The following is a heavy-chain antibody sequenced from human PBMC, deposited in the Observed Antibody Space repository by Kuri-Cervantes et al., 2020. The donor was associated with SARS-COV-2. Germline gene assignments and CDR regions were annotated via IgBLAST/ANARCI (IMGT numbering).Heavy chain of an antibody. CDR1: GFTFSSYD. V-gene: IGHV3-13*01. J-gene: IGHJ6*02. Sequence: GESLKISCAASGFTFSSYDMHWVRQATGKGLEWVSAIGTAGDTYYPGSVKGRFTISRDNAKNSLYLQMNSLRAEDTAVYYCARDSSSYYYYYYGMDVWGQGTTVTVSS. D-gene: IGHD6-13*01. CDR3: ARDSSSYYYYYYGMDV. CDR2: IGTAGDT.